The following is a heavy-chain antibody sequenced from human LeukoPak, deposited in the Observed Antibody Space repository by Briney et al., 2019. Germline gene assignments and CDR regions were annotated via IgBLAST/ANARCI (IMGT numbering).Heavy chain of an antibody. V-gene: IGHV3-23*01. CDR2: INEVGDDT. D-gene: IGHD6-19*01. CDR1: GFTFSNYA. Sequence: GGSLRLSCAVSGFTFSNYAMSWVRQTPARGLEWVSSINEVGDDTNYVDSVRGRFTVSRDNSKNTLHLQLNSLRAEVTALYYCSKRGPNTGWHFFDHWGPGTLVTVS. J-gene: IGHJ5*02. CDR3: SKRGPNTGWHFFDH.